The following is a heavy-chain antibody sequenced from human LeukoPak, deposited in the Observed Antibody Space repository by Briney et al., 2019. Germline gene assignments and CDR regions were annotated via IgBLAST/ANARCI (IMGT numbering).Heavy chain of an antibody. CDR1: GYTFTSYG. Sequence: ASVKVSCKASGYTFTSYGISWVRQAPGQGLEWMGWISAYNGNTNYAQKLQGRVTMTTDTSTSTAYMELRSLRSDDTAVYHCARVLRYFDWLLEPQNYGMDVWGQGTTVTVYS. J-gene: IGHJ6*02. CDR3: ARVLRYFDWLLEPQNYGMDV. D-gene: IGHD3-9*01. V-gene: IGHV1-18*01. CDR2: ISAYNGNT.